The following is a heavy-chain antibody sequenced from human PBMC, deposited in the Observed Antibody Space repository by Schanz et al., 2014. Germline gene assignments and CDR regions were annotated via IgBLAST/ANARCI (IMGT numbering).Heavy chain of an antibody. Sequence: QVQLQQWGAGLVKPSQTLSLTCSVSGGSISSGSYYWSWIRQHPGKGLEWIGFISYSGSTYYNPSLKSRVTISVDTSKNQFSLNLSSATAADTAVYYCARDRGHGDLPGDIWGQGTMVTVSS. CDR3: ARDRGHGDLPGDI. V-gene: IGHV4-31*03. CDR2: ISYSGST. CDR1: GGSISSGSYY. D-gene: IGHD4-17*01. J-gene: IGHJ3*02.